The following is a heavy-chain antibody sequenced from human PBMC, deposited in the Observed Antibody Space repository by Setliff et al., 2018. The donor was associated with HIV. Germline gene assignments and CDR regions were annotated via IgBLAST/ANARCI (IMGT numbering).Heavy chain of an antibody. Sequence: PSQTLSLTCAISGDSVSSNSAAWNWIRQSPSRGLEWLGRTYYRSKWYNDYAVSVKNRITINPDTSKNQFSLQLNSVTPEDTAVYYCARRPGGSYRNYYYYYYMDVWGKGTTVTVSS. CDR1: GDSVSSNSAA. CDR3: ARRPGGSYRNYYYYYYMDV. J-gene: IGHJ6*03. D-gene: IGHD3-16*02. CDR2: TYYRSKWYN. V-gene: IGHV6-1*01.